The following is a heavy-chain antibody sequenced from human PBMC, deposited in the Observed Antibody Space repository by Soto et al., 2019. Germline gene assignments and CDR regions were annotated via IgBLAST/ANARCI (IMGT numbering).Heavy chain of an antibody. CDR2: VNPSGGHT. CDR3: ARGGHVVVVTAALDY. Sequence: QVQLVQSGAEVKKPGASVKVSCKASGDTFTDYYIHCVRQAPGQGLEGMGTVNPSGGHTTYAQHFLGRVTMTRDTSTSTLYMELTSLTSDDTAVYYCARGGHVVVVTAALDYWGQGTLVTVSS. CDR1: GDTFTDYY. D-gene: IGHD2-21*02. V-gene: IGHV1-46*01. J-gene: IGHJ4*02.